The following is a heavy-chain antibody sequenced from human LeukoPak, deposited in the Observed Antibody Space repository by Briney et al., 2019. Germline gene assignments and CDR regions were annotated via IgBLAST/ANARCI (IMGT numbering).Heavy chain of an antibody. CDR2: INHSGST. CDR1: GGSFSGYY. V-gene: IGHV4-34*01. CDR3: ARRRYDILTGLLWFDP. D-gene: IGHD3-9*01. Sequence: SETLSLTCAVYGGSFSGYYWSWIRQPPGKGLEWIGEINHSGSTYYNPSLKSRVTISVDTSKNQFSLMLSSVTAADTAVYYCARRRYDILTGLLWFDPWGQGTLVTVSS. J-gene: IGHJ5*02.